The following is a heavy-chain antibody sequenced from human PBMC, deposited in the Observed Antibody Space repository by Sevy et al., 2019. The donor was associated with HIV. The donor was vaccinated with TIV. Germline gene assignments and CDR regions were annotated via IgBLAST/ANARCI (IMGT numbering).Heavy chain of an antibody. CDR2: IYHDDSEI. V-gene: IGHV5-51*01. CDR1: GYRFNSYW. J-gene: IGHJ4*02. D-gene: IGHD3-22*01. Sequence: GESLKISCKGSGYRFNSYWIGWVRQMSGKGLEWMGIIYHDDSEIRYSPSLQGQVTISVDKSITTVYLQWGSLEASDTAMYFCARRAYDTTGYPQYYFDYWGQGTLVTVSS. CDR3: ARRAYDTTGYPQYYFDY.